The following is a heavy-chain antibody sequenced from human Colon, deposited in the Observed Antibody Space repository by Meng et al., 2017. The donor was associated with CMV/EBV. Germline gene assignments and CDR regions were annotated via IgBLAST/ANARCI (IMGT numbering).Heavy chain of an antibody. V-gene: IGHV4-59*11. J-gene: IGHJ4*02. CDR2: VYYSGSA. CDR1: GESMRSHY. Sequence: SGTLSLTCTVSGESMRSHYWSWIRQPPGKGLEWMGHVYYSGSATYIASLRSRVSISLDMSKNQFSLKLRSVTAADTAMYFCARGLGHASNNSHDYWGQGTLVTVSS. CDR3: ARGLGHASNNSHDY. D-gene: IGHD1-1*01.